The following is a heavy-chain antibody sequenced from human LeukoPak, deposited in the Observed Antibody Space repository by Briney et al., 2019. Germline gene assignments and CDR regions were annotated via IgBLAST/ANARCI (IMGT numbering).Heavy chain of an antibody. V-gene: IGHV3-21*01. CDR3: AREDYGDYLSYFDY. CDR1: GYTFSSYS. Sequence: AGGSLRLSCAASGYTFSSYSMNWVRQAPGKGLEWVSSISSSSSYIYYADSVKGRFTISRDNAKNSLYLQMNSLRAEDTAVYHCAREDYGDYLSYFDYWGQGTLVTVSS. D-gene: IGHD4-17*01. CDR2: ISSSSSYI. J-gene: IGHJ4*02.